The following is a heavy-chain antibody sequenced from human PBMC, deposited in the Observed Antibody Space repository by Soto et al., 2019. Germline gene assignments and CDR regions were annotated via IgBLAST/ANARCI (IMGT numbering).Heavy chain of an antibody. Sequence: ASVKVSCTASGYTFTDYYLHWVRQAPGQGLEWMGWINPNSGGTNYAQKFQGRGTMTRDTSINTSYMDRSRLRSDDTAVYFCARDFLMIAASAYYHYDGVDVWGQGTTVTVSS. D-gene: IGHD6-6*01. CDR2: INPNSGGT. CDR1: GYTFTDYY. J-gene: IGHJ6*02. CDR3: ARDFLMIAASAYYHYDGVDV. V-gene: IGHV1-2*02.